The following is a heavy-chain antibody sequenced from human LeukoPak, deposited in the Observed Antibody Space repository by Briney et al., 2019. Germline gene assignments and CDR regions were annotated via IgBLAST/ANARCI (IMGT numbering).Heavy chain of an antibody. J-gene: IGHJ4*02. CDR2: TYYSGST. CDR3: ARGSGAVAALYFDY. D-gene: IGHD6-19*01. CDR1: GGSISSYY. V-gene: IGHV4-59*01. Sequence: PSETLSLTCTVSGGSISSYYWSWIRQPPGKGLEWIGYTYYSGSTNYNPSLESRVTISVDTSKNQFSLKLSSVTAADTAVYYCARGSGAVAALYFDYWGQGTLVTVSS.